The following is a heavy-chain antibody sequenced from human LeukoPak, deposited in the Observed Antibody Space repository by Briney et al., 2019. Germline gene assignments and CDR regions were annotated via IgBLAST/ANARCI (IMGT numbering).Heavy chain of an antibody. CDR3: ARASWVSTTDAVR. D-gene: IGHD1-14*01. Sequence: GGSLRLSCAATGLSFSSFAMSWVRQGPARGLEWVSSIRSNGETFYADSVKGRFTLYSDSSTNTVYFQLNNLRVEDTAIYYCARASWVSTTDAVRWGQGTLVTVSS. J-gene: IGHJ4*02. V-gene: IGHV3-23*01. CDR2: IRSNGET. CDR1: GLSFSSFA.